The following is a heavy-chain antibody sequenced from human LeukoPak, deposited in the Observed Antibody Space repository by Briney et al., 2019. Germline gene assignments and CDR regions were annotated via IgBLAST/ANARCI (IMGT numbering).Heavy chain of an antibody. CDR1: GYTFTSYH. D-gene: IGHD4/OR15-4a*01. Sequence: ASVKVSCKASGYTFTSYHMHWVRQAPGQGLEWMGIINPNGGSTSYAQKFQGRVTMTRDTSTSTVYVELSSLRSDDTAVYYCARDRAGANADCYFDYWGQGTLVTVSS. V-gene: IGHV1-46*01. J-gene: IGHJ4*02. CDR3: ARDRAGANADCYFDY. CDR2: INPNGGST.